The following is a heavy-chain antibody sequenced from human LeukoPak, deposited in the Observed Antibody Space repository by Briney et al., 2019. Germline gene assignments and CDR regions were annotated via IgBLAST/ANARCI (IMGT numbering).Heavy chain of an antibody. V-gene: IGHV4-39*01. CDR2: ISYSRRT. J-gene: IGHJ5*02. CDR3: ARRHSTGWYER. Sequence: SETLSLTCTVSGGSISSSNYFWGWIRQPPGKGLEWIGSISYSRRTYYHPSLESRVTISVDTSKNHFSLKVISVTAADTALYYCARRHSTGWYERWGQGTLVTVSS. D-gene: IGHD1-1*01. CDR1: GGSISSSNYF.